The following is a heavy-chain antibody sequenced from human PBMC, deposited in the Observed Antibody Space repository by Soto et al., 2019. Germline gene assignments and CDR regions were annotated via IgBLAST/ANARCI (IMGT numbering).Heavy chain of an antibody. CDR2: ISGSGGTI. J-gene: IGHJ4*02. D-gene: IGHD6-19*01. CDR3: AREAGLRSSGWSYYFDF. V-gene: IGHV3-48*02. CDR1: GFTLSSYS. Sequence: EVQLVESGGGMVQPGGSLRVSCAASGFTLSSYSMHWVRQPQGKGLEWVSYISGSGGTIYYADSVKGRFTISRDNAKNSLSVQMNSLRDEDTAVYFCAREAGLRSSGWSYYFDFWGQGTRVTVSS.